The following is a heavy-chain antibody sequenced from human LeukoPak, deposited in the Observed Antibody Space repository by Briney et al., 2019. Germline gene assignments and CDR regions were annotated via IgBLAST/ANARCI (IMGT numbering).Heavy chain of an antibody. CDR2: IHPGRGDT. CDR1: GYTFTDHY. D-gene: IGHD7-27*01. Sequence: GALVKVSCKALGYTFTDHYFHWLRQAPGQGLEWMGWIHPGRGDTNYAQKFQGRVSLTRDTSISTAYMELSRLTSDDTAVYYCARDHNWGPDYWGQGTLVSVSS. CDR3: ARDHNWGPDY. V-gene: IGHV1-2*02. J-gene: IGHJ4*02.